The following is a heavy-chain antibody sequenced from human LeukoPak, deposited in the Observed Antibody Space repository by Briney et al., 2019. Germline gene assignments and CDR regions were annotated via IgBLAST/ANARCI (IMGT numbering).Heavy chain of an antibody. V-gene: IGHV4-39*01. Sequence: PSETLSLTCSVSGGSISTSGYYWGWLRQPPGKGLEWIASMYYSGITYHNPSLKSRVTTSVDMSKNQFSLKLTSVTAADTAVYYCARHWKYCNIGDCHDNWFDPWGQGTLVTVSS. CDR3: ARHWKYCNIGDCHDNWFDP. J-gene: IGHJ5*02. CDR1: GGSISTSGYY. CDR2: MYYSGIT. D-gene: IGHD2-8*01.